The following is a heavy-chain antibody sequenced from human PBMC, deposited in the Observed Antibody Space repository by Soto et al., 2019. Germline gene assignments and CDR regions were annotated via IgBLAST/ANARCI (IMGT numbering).Heavy chain of an antibody. CDR3: VRYCTTTLCNGVATRTFDY. D-gene: IGHD5-12*01. J-gene: IGHJ4*02. V-gene: IGHV3-48*03. CDR1: RFTFSTYE. Sequence: GGSLRLSCAASRFTFSTYEMHWVRQAPGKGLEWVSCISSSGSTVYYADSVKGRFTISRDNTRNSLYLQMNSLRDEDTALYYCVRYCTTTLCNGVATRTFDYWGQGTLVTVSS. CDR2: ISSSGSTV.